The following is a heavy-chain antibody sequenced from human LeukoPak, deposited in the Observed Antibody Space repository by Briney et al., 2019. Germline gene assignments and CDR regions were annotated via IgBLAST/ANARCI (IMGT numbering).Heavy chain of an antibody. CDR2: ISGSGGST. CDR3: AKDQVWVVPAANDAFDI. V-gene: IGHV3-23*01. D-gene: IGHD2-2*01. CDR1: GFTFSSYA. J-gene: IGHJ3*02. Sequence: GGSLRLSRAASGFTFSSYAMSWVRQAPGKGLEWVSTISGSGGSTYYADSVKGRFTISRDNSKNTLYLQMNSLRAEDTAVYYCAKDQVWVVPAANDAFDIWGQGTMVTVSS.